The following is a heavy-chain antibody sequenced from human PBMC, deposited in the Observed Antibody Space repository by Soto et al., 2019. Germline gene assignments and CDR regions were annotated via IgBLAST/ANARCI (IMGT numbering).Heavy chain of an antibody. V-gene: IGHV3-30*18. CDR2: ISYDGSNK. CDR3: AKGPVVTMVRGTPVYGMDV. J-gene: IGHJ6*02. CDR1: GFTFSSYG. D-gene: IGHD3-10*01. Sequence: LRLSCAASGFTFSSYGMHWVRQAPGKGLEWVAVISYDGSNKYYADSVKGRFTISRDNSKNTLYLQMNSLRAEDTAVYYCAKGPVVTMVRGTPVYGMDVWGQGTTVTVSS.